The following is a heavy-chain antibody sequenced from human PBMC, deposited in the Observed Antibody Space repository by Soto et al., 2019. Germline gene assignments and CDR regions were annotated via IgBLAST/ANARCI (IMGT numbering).Heavy chain of an antibody. J-gene: IGHJ4*02. CDR2: IKQDGSEK. Sequence: PGGSLRLSCAASGFTFSSDWMSWVRQAPGKGLEWVATIKQDGSEKYYVDSVRGRFTVSRGNAKNSLYLEMNSLRAEDTAVYYCARGDYFDRRFDYWGQGTLVTVSS. CDR1: GFTFSSDW. D-gene: IGHD3-9*01. CDR3: ARGDYFDRRFDY. V-gene: IGHV3-7*03.